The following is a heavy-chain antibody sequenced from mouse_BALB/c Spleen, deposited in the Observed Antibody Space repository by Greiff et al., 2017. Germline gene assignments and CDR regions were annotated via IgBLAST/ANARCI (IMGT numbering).Heavy chain of an antibody. CDR2: IWAGGST. Sequence: QVQLKESGPGLVAPSQSLSITCTVSGFSLTSYGVHWVRQPPGKGLEWLGVIWAGGSTNYHSALMSRLSISKDNSKSQVFLKMNSLQTDDTAMYYCARDSRGDAMDYWGQGTSVTVSS. CDR1: GFSLTSYG. V-gene: IGHV2-9*02. J-gene: IGHJ4*01. CDR3: ARDSRGDAMDY.